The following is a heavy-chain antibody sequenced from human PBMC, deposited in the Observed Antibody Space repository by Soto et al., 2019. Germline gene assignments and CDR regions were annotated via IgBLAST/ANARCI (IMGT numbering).Heavy chain of an antibody. J-gene: IGHJ4*02. CDR1: GFIFTSSS. CDR3: AAGDSSGYYGG. Sequence: SVKVSCKASGFIFTSSSVQWVRQARGQRLEWIGWITVGTGNINYAQKFQERVTITRDMSTSTAYMELSNLRSEDTAVYYCAAGDSSGYYGGWGKGTQVTVSS. D-gene: IGHD3-22*01. V-gene: IGHV1-58*01. CDR2: ITVGTGNI.